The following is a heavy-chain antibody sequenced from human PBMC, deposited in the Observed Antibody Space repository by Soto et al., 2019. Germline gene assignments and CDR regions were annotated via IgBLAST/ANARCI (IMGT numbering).Heavy chain of an antibody. J-gene: IGHJ6*03. Sequence: SETLSLTCTVSGGSISSSSYYWGWIRQPPGKGLEWIGSIYYSGSTYYNPSLKSRVTISVDTSKNQFSLKLSSVTAADTAVYYCASIMVYAIEHHYYYYYMDVWGKGTTVTVSS. CDR2: IYYSGST. V-gene: IGHV4-39*01. CDR3: ASIMVYAIEHHYYYYYMDV. CDR1: GGSISSSSYY. D-gene: IGHD2-8*01.